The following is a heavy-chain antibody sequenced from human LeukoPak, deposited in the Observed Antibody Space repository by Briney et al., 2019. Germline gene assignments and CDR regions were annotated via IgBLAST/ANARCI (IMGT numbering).Heavy chain of an antibody. Sequence: SETLSLTCTVSGDSFSSYYWSWIRQPPGKGLEWIGDIYYSGSTNYNPSLTSQGTISVDTARNQFSLKLRAVTAADTAVYYCARVLSRAGNWFDHWGQGTLVTVSS. V-gene: IGHV4-59*01. CDR1: GDSFSSYY. CDR3: ARVLSRAGNWFDH. J-gene: IGHJ5*02. CDR2: IYYSGST. D-gene: IGHD2-8*02.